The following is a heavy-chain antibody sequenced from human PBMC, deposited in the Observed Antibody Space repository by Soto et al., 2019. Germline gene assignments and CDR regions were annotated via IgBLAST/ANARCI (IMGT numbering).Heavy chain of an antibody. V-gene: IGHV2-5*02. CDR3: ARRNGLLIHKGYFDF. CDR1: GFSLTDSGANIGLG. CDR2: IYWDGEE. J-gene: IGHJ2*01. Sequence: QITLKESGLTVVKPTQTLTLTCSFSGFSLTDSGANIGLGVGWVRQAPGKSPEWLAVIYWDGEERYKFSLKKRLNITKDTSRKEVVLTMTNMDPVDSGTYFCARRNGLLIHKGYFDFWGRGTYVTVSS. D-gene: IGHD2-15*01.